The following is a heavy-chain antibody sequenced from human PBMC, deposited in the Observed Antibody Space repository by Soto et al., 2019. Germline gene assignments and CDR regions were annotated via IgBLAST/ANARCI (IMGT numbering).Heavy chain of an antibody. CDR2: IYYSGST. Sequence: KPSETLSLSCTVSGGSISSGDYYWSWIRQPPGKGLEWIGYIYYSGSTYYNPSLKSRVTISVDTSKNQFSLKLSSVTAADTAVYYCARDGITRRSSWYTTNYYYYGMDVWGQGTMVTVSS. J-gene: IGHJ6*02. V-gene: IGHV4-30-4*01. CDR3: ARDGITRRSSWYTTNYYYYGMDV. CDR1: GGSISSGDYY. D-gene: IGHD6-13*01.